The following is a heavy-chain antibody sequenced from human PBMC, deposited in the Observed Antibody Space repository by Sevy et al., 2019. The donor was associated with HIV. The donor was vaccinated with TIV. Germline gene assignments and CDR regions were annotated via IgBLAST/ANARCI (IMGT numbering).Heavy chain of an antibody. CDR2: INPNSGGT. J-gene: IGHJ6*02. D-gene: IGHD2-2*01. CDR3: ARGDRYCSSTICPGGFYYYGMDV. Sequence: ASVKVSCKASGYTFTGYYMHWVRQAPGQGLEWMGWINPNSGGTNYAQKFQGTVTMTRDTSISTAYMVLSRLRSDDTAVYYCARGDRYCSSTICPGGFYYYGMDVWGQGTTVTVSS. CDR1: GYTFTGYY. V-gene: IGHV1-2*02.